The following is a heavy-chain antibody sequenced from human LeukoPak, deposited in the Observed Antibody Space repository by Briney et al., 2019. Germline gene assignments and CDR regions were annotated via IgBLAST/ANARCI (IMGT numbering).Heavy chain of an antibody. V-gene: IGHV4-31*03. CDR3: ARGAVGLYYFDY. Sequence: SQTLSLTCTVSGGSISSGGYYWSWIRQHPGKGLEWIGYIYFSGSTYYNPSLKSRVTISVDTSKNQFSLKLSSVTAADTAVYYCARGAVGLYYFDYWGQGTLVTVSS. CDR2: IYFSGST. J-gene: IGHJ4*02. CDR1: GGSISSGGYY.